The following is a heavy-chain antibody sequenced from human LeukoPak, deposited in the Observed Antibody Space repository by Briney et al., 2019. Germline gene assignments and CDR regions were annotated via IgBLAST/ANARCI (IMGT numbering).Heavy chain of an antibody. Sequence: SETLSLTCTVSGGSISSYYWSWIRQPPGKGLEWIGYIYYSGSTNYNPSLKSRVTISVDTSKNQFSLKLSSVTAADTAVYYCASPVPAAHKEGGSWGQGTLVTVSS. CDR3: ASPVPAAHKEGGS. CDR2: IYYSGST. D-gene: IGHD2-2*01. J-gene: IGHJ5*02. CDR1: GGSISSYY. V-gene: IGHV4-59*12.